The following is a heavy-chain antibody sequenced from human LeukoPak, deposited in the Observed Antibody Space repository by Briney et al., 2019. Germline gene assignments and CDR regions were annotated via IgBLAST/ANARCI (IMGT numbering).Heavy chain of an antibody. CDR1: GGSISSSNW. D-gene: IGHD3-10*01. CDR3: AAHSYYYGSGSLDY. J-gene: IGHJ4*02. CDR2: IYHSGST. V-gene: IGHV4-4*02. Sequence: PSGTLSLTCAVSGGSISSSNWWSWVRQPPGKGLEWIGEIYHSGSTNYNPSLKSRVTISVDKSKNQSSLKLSSVTAADTAVYYCAAHSYYYGSGSLDYWGQGTLVTVSS.